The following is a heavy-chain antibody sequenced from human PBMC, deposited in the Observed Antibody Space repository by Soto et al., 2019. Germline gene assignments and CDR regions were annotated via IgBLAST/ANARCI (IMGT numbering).Heavy chain of an antibody. CDR2: IYHSGTT. CDR1: GGSITSFSHY. D-gene: IGHD1-1*01. Sequence: QLQLQESGPRLVKPSETLSLSCNVSGGSITSFSHYWAWIRQPPGKTLEWIGSIYHSGTTYYNPSLKSRVTISVDTSKNEFSLRLTSVTAVDTAVYHCAGLEFNDIFRFDPWGQGSLVTVSS. J-gene: IGHJ5*02. CDR3: AGLEFNDIFRFDP. V-gene: IGHV4-39*01.